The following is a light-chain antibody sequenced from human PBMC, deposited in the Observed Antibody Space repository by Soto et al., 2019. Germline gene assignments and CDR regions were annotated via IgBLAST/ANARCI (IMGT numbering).Light chain of an antibody. CDR1: SGHSSYA. Sequence: QSVLTQSPSASASLGASVKLTCTLSSGHSSYAIAWHQQQPEKGPRYLMKLDSDGSHTKGDAIPDRFSGSSTGAERYLTITSLQSEDEADNYCQTWGTGIHVVFGGGTKRSVL. J-gene: IGLJ2*01. CDR2: LDSDGSH. V-gene: IGLV4-69*01. CDR3: QTWGTGIHVV.